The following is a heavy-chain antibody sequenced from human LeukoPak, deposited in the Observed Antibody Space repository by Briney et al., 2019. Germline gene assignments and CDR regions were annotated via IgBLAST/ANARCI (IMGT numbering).Heavy chain of an antibody. Sequence: GASVKVSCKASGYTFTSYGISWVRQAPGQGLEWMGWISAYNGNTNYAQKLQGRVTMTTDTSTSTAYMELRSLRSDDTAVYYCARDREQLAAGDWYFDLWGRGTLVTVSS. CDR3: ARDREQLAAGDWYFDL. CDR1: GYTFTSYG. D-gene: IGHD6-13*01. J-gene: IGHJ2*01. V-gene: IGHV1-18*01. CDR2: ISAYNGNT.